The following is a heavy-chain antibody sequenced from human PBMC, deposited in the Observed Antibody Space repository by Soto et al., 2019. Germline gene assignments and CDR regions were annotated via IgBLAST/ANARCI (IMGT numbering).Heavy chain of an antibody. CDR2: ISSNDEK. D-gene: IGHD5-12*01. J-gene: IGHJ4*02. CDR1: GFSLSNARMG. V-gene: IGHV2-26*01. Sequence: QVTLKESGPVLVKPTETLTLTCTVSGFSLSNARMGVSWIRQPPGKALEWLAHISSNDEKSYRTSLKSRLTISKDTSKCQVVLTMTNRDPVDTATYYCARISGYDYGDYWGQGTLVTVSS. CDR3: ARISGYDYGDY.